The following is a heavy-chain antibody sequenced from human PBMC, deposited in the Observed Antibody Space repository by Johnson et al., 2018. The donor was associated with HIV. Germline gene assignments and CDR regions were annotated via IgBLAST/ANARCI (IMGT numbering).Heavy chain of an antibody. D-gene: IGHD2-15*01. CDR3: ARGSRYCSGGSCPEAFDI. V-gene: IGHV3-20*04. CDR2: INWNGGST. J-gene: IGHJ3*02. Sequence: VQLVESGGGLVQPGGSLRLSCAASGFTVSSNYMSWVRQVPGKGLEWVSGINWNGGSTGYADSVKGRFAISRDNAKNALYLQRNSLRAEDTALDFCARGSRYCSGGSCPEAFDIWGQGTMVTVSS. CDR1: GFTVSSNY.